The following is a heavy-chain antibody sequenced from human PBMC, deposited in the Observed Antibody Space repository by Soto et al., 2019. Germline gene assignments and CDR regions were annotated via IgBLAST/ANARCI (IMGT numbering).Heavy chain of an antibody. V-gene: IGHV4-30-4*01. J-gene: IGHJ6*02. Sequence: PSETLSLTCTVSGGSISSGNYYWSWIRQPPGKGLEWIGFISYSGTTHYSASLRSRVSISVDTSKNQFSLDLSSVTAADTAVYYCARHEGELGWYYYYGMDVWGQGTTVTVSS. CDR1: GGSISSGNYY. CDR3: ARHEGELGWYYYYGMDV. D-gene: IGHD1-26*01. CDR2: ISYSGTT.